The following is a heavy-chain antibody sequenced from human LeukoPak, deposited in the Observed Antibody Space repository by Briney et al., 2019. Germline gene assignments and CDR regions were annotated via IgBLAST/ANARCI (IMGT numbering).Heavy chain of an antibody. CDR2: ISYHGSNE. V-gene: IGHV3-30*14. Sequence: LPGGSLRLSCAASGFTFSSYAMNWVRQAPGKGLEWVAVISYHGSNEYFADSVKGRFTISRDNSKNTLYLQMNSLRAEDTAVYYCARDSVLDYGDYGFDYWGQGTLVTVSS. J-gene: IGHJ4*02. D-gene: IGHD4-17*01. CDR3: ARDSVLDYGDYGFDY. CDR1: GFTFSSYA.